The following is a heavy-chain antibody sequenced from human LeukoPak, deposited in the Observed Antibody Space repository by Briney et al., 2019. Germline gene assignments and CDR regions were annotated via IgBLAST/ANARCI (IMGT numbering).Heavy chain of an antibody. CDR2: INHSGST. J-gene: IGHJ4*02. V-gene: IGHV4-34*01. Sequence: PSETLSLTCAVYGGSFSAYYWSWIRQPPGKGLEWIGEINHSGSTNYNPSLKSRVAISVDTSRNQFSLRLSSVTAADTAVYYCARGQRITMADWGQGTLVTVSS. D-gene: IGHD3-10*01. CDR3: ARGQRITMAD. CDR1: GGSFSAYY.